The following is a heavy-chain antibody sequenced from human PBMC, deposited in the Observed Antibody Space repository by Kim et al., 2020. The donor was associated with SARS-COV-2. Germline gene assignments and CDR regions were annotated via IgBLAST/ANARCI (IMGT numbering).Heavy chain of an antibody. CDR3: ARDLDRTSYRSPPYFDY. V-gene: IGHV3-33*01. J-gene: IGHJ4*02. D-gene: IGHD3-16*02. Sequence: GGSLRLSCAASGFTFSSYGMHWVRQAPGKGLEWVAVIWYDGSNKYYADSVKGRFTISRDNSKNTLYLQMNSLRAEDTAVYYCARDLDRTSYRSPPYFDYWGQGTLVTVSS. CDR2: IWYDGSNK. CDR1: GFTFSSYG.